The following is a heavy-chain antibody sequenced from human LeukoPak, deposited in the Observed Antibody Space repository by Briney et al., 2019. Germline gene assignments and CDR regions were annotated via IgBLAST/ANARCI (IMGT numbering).Heavy chain of an antibody. CDR1: GFTFTSYS. CDR2: ISSSSSYI. J-gene: IGHJ4*02. D-gene: IGHD3-9*01. V-gene: IGHV3-21*06. Sequence: GGSLRLSCAASGFTFTSYSMNWVRQAPGKGLEWVSSISSSSSYIFYADSVKGRFAISRDNAKTSLYLQMSSLRAEDTAVYYCARRYYDTSGYPFDFWGPGTLVTVSS. CDR3: ARRYYDTSGYPFDF.